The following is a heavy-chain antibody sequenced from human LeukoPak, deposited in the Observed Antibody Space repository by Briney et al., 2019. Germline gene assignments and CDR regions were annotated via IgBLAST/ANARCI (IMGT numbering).Heavy chain of an antibody. D-gene: IGHD3-16*01. Sequence: PGGSLRLSCGASGFTFSTYAMHWVRQTPGKGLEWVAVISPDGRTEHYTDSVKGRFTISRDNFKDTLYMQMNSLGSEDTAIYYCARGLGDPPRNMDVWGQGTTVTVSS. CDR2: ISPDGRTE. V-gene: IGHV3-30*04. J-gene: IGHJ6*02. CDR3: ARGLGDPPRNMDV. CDR1: GFTFSTYA.